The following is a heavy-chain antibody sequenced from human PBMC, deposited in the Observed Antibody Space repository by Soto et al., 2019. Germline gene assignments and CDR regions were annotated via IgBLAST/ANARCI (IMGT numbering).Heavy chain of an antibody. Sequence: SETLSLTCAVSGYSISSGYYRGCIRQPPGKGLEWIGSIYHSGSTYYNPSLKSRVTISVDTSKNQFSLKLSSVTAADTAVYYCARVYSNPHWYFDLWGRGTLVTVYS. CDR2: IYHSGST. V-gene: IGHV4-38-2*01. CDR3: ARVYSNPHWYFDL. J-gene: IGHJ2*01. D-gene: IGHD4-4*01. CDR1: GYSISSGYY.